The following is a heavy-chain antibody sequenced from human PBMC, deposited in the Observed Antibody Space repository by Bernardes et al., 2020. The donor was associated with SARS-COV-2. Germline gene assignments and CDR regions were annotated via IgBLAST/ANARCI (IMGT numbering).Heavy chain of an antibody. J-gene: IGHJ6*02. D-gene: IGHD6-6*01. CDR3: AKGVVGYYYYGMDV. Sequence: RGSMRLSCAASGFSSSSNAMSWVRQAPGKGLEWVSAISGSGGSTYYADSVKGRFTISRDNSKNTLYLQMNSLRAEDTAVYCCAKGVVGYYYYGMDVWGQGTTVTVSS. CDR2: ISGSGGST. V-gene: IGHV3-23*01. CDR1: GFSSSSNA.